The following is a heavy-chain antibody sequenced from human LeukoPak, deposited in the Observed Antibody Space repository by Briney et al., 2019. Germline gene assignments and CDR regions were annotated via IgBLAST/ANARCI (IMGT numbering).Heavy chain of an antibody. Sequence: GGSLRLSCAASGFRFTNYWMSWVRQAPGKGLEWVANIKQDGSEKDYVDSMKGRFTISRDNTKSSVYLQVNSLRAEDTAVYYCARIGYSSSSFDYWGQGTLVTVSS. CDR2: IKQDGSEK. CDR3: ARIGYSSSSFDY. J-gene: IGHJ4*02. V-gene: IGHV3-7*01. D-gene: IGHD6-13*01. CDR1: GFRFTNYW.